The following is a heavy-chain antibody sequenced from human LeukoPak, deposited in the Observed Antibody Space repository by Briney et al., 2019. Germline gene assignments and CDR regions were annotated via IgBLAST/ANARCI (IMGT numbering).Heavy chain of an antibody. CDR2: ISSSGSNI. V-gene: IGHV3-48*03. CDR1: GFTFSSYE. Sequence: GGSLRLSCAASGFTFSSYEMNWVRRAPGKGLEWVSYISSSGSNIYYADSVKGRFTISRDNAKKSLYLQMNSLRAEDTAVYYCAELGITMIGGVWGKGTTVTISS. D-gene: IGHD3-10*02. J-gene: IGHJ6*04. CDR3: AELGITMIGGV.